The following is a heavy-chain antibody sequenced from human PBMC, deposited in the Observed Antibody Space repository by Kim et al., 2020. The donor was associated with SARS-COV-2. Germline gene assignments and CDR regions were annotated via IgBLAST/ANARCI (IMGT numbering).Heavy chain of an antibody. V-gene: IGHV3-30*18. CDR3: AKEAGSGGYDAWTYYYYAMDV. Sequence: GGSLRLSCAASGFTFSSYGMHWVRQAPGKGLEWVAVISYDGSNKYYADSVKGRFTISRDNSKNTLYLQMNSLRAEDTAVYYCAKEAGSGGYDAWTYYYYAMDVWGQGTTVTVSS. D-gene: IGHD3-10*01. CDR2: ISYDGSNK. CDR1: GFTFSSYG. J-gene: IGHJ6*02.